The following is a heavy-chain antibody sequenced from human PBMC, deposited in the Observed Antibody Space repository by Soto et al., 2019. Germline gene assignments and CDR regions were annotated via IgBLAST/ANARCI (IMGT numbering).Heavy chain of an antibody. V-gene: IGHV3-15*01. CDR3: ARLYCSSSSCYPVGAFDI. Sequence: GGSLRLSCAASGFTFSNAWMSWVRQAPGKGLEWVGRIKSKTDGGTTDYAAPVKGRFTISRDDSKNTLYLQMNSLKAEDTAVYYCARLYCSSSSCYPVGAFDIRGQGTMVTVSS. CDR2: IKSKTDGGTT. D-gene: IGHD2-15*01. J-gene: IGHJ3*02. CDR1: GFTFSNAW.